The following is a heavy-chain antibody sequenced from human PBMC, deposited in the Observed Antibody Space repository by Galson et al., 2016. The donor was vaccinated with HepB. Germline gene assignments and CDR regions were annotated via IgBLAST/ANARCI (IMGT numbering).Heavy chain of an antibody. CDR1: GGSISSASYY. J-gene: IGHJ5*02. CDR2: ISYTGTT. D-gene: IGHD3-3*01. CDR3: ARLYYDFWRGYPADP. Sequence: SETLSLTCTVSGGSISSASYYWGWLRQPPGKGLEWIGSISYTGTTYYNPSLKSRATLSIDTSKNHFPLRLSSVPAADTAVYYCARLYYDFWRGYPADPWGQGTLVTVSS. V-gene: IGHV4-39*02.